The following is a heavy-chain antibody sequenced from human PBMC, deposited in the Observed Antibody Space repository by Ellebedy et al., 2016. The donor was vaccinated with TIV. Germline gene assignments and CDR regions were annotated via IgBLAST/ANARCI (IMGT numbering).Heavy chain of an antibody. J-gene: IGHJ5*02. CDR3: ARGIHSDALGRTGTT. CDR1: GDSVSSDSVA. Sequence: SQTLSLTCAISGDSVSSDSVAWNWFRQSPSRGLEWLGRTYYRSKWYYEYAVSVKSRITINPDTSKNQLSLHLNSVTPEDTAVYYCARGIHSDALGRTGTTWGQGTLVTVSS. D-gene: IGHD3-16*01. V-gene: IGHV6-1*01. CDR2: TYYRSKWYY.